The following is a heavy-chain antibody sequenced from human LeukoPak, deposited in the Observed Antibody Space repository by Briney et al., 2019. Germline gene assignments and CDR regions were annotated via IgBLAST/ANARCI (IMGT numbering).Heavy chain of an antibody. D-gene: IGHD6-6*01. J-gene: IGHJ4*02. V-gene: IGHV4-38-2*02. CDR1: GYSISSGYY. CDR3: ARAREFSSSSGRSYYFDY. Sequence: KSSETLSLTCTVSGYSISSGYYWGWIRQPPGKGLEWIGSIYHSGSTYYNPSLKSRVTISVDTSKNQFSLKLSSVTAADTAVYYCARAREFSSSSGRSYYFDYWGQGTLVTVSS. CDR2: IYHSGST.